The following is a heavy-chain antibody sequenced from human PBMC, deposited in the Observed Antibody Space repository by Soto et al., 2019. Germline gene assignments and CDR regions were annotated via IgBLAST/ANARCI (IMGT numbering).Heavy chain of an antibody. CDR3: ARYYYGMDV. CDR2: IYYSGST. V-gene: IGHV4-59*01. J-gene: IGHJ6*02. Sequence: QVQLQESGPGLVKPSETLSLTCTVSGGSISSYYWSWIRQPPGKGLEWIGYIYYSGSTNYNPSLTSRVTISVDTSKNQFSLKLSSVTAADTAVYYCARYYYGMDVWGQGTTVTVSS. CDR1: GGSISSYY.